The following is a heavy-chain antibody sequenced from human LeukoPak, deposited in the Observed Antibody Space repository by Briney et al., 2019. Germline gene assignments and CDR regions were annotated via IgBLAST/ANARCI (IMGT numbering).Heavy chain of an antibody. V-gene: IGHV3-30*02. CDR1: GFTFSSYG. D-gene: IGHD2-21*01. J-gene: IGHJ3*02. CDR3: AKGVVSAFDI. Sequence: PGGSLRLSCAASGFTFSSYGMYWVRQAPGKGLEWVAFIRYDGSNKYYADSVKGRFTISRDNSKNTLYLQMNSLRAEDTAVYYCAKGVVSAFDIWGQGTMVTVSS. CDR2: IRYDGSNK.